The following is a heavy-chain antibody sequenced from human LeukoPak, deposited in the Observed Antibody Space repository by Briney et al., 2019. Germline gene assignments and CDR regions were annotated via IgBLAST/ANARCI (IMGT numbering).Heavy chain of an antibody. J-gene: IGHJ3*02. D-gene: IGHD3-22*01. Sequence: GGSLRLSCAASGFTVSSNYMSWVRQAPGKGLEWVSVIYSGGSTYYADSMKGRFTISRDNSKNTLYLQMNSLRAEDTAVYYCARDVPYDSSGYYEDAFDIWGQGTMVTVSS. CDR3: ARDVPYDSSGYYEDAFDI. V-gene: IGHV3-53*01. CDR1: GFTVSSNY. CDR2: IYSGGST.